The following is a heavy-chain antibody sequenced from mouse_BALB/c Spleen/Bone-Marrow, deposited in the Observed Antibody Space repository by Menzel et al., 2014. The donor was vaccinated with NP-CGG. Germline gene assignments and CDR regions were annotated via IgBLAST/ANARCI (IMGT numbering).Heavy chain of an antibody. J-gene: IGHJ4*01. CDR3: ARGGKIYYAMDY. CDR2: ISNLAYSI. Sequence: EVKLMESGGGLVQPGGSRKLSCAASGFTFSDYGMAWVQQAPGKGPEWVAFISNLAYSIYYADTVTGRFTISRENAKNTLYLKMSSLRSEDTAMYYCARGGKIYYAMDYWGQGTSVTVSS. CDR1: GFTFSDYG. V-gene: IGHV5-15*02.